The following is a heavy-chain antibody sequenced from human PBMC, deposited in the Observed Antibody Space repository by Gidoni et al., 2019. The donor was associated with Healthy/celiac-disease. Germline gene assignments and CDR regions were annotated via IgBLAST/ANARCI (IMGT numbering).Heavy chain of an antibody. CDR3: AGAGQGVLDY. D-gene: IGHD1-1*01. Sequence: QVQLQQWGAGLLKPSETLSLTCAVYGGSFSGYYWSWIRQPPGKGLEWIGEINHSGSTNYNPSLKSRVTISVDTSKNQFSLKLSSVTAADTAVYYCAGAGQGVLDYWGQGTLVTVSS. J-gene: IGHJ4*02. CDR2: INHSGST. CDR1: GGSFSGYY. V-gene: IGHV4-34*01.